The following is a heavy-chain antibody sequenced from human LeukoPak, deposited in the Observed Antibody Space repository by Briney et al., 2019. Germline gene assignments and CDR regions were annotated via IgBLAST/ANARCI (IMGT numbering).Heavy chain of an antibody. V-gene: IGHV3-23*01. CDR3: AKGIYSSGWSYFDY. CDR2: ISISGENT. D-gene: IGHD6-19*01. J-gene: IGHJ4*01. Sequence: QTGGSLRLACAASGFTFSSYAMSWVRQAPGKGLEWVSAISISGENTYYADSVKGRFTISRDTSKNTLYLQMNSLRAEDTAVYYCAKGIYSSGWSYFDYWGHGTLVTVSS. CDR1: GFTFSSYA.